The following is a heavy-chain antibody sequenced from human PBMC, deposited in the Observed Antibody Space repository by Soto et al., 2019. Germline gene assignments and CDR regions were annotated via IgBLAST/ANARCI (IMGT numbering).Heavy chain of an antibody. CDR2: INSDGSST. V-gene: IGHV3-74*01. CDR3: ASDRGGCYYYYMDV. Sequence: EVQLVESGGGLVQPGGSLRLSCAASGFTFSSYWMHWVRQAPGKGLVWVSRINSDGSSTSYADSVKGRFTISRDNAKNTMYLQMNSLRAEDTAVYYCASDRGGCYYYYMDVWGKGTTVTVSS. J-gene: IGHJ6*03. D-gene: IGHD3-10*01. CDR1: GFTFSSYW.